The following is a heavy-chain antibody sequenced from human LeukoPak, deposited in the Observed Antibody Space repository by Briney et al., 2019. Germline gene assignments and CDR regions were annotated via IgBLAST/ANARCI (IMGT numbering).Heavy chain of an antibody. CDR1: GYTFTSYY. V-gene: IGHV1-46*01. CDR3: ARAPGYDFWSGYYSDPFDY. Sequence: GASVKVSCKASGYTFTSYYMHWVRQAPGQGLEWMGIINPSGGSTSYAQKFQGRVTMTRDTSTSTVYMELSSLRSEDTAVYYCARAPGYDFWSGYYSDPFDYWGQGTLVTVSS. J-gene: IGHJ4*02. D-gene: IGHD3-3*01. CDR2: INPSGGST.